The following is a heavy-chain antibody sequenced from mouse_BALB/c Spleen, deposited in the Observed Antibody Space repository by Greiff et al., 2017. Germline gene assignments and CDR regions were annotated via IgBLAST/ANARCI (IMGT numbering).Heavy chain of an antibody. J-gene: IGHJ4*01. V-gene: IGHV1S81*02. CDR1: GYTFTSYW. CDR2: INPSNGRT. Sequence: QVQLKQPGAELVKPGASVKLSCKASGYTFTSYWMHWVKQRPGQGLEWIGEINPSNGRTNYNEKFKSKATLTVDKSSSTAYMQLSSLTSEDSAVYYCARSDYDYAMDYWGQGTSVTVSS. D-gene: IGHD2-4*01. CDR3: ARSDYDYAMDY.